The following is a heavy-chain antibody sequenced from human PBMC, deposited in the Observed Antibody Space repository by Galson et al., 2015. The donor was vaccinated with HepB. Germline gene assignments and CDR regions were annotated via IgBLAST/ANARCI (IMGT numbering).Heavy chain of an antibody. V-gene: IGHV3-23*01. CDR1: GFTFSSLG. CDR2: IGVNARRT. J-gene: IGHJ4*02. CDR3: AKGTTDVDY. Sequence: SLRLSCAATGFTFSSLGMTWVRQAPGKGLECVAAIGVNARRTGYADSVKGRFTISRDNSRNMLYLQMNNLRAEDTAVYYCAKGTTDVDYWGQGTLVTVSS. D-gene: IGHD1-1*01.